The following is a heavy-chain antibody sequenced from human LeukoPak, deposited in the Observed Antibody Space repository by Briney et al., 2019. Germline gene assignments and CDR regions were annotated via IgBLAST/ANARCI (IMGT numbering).Heavy chain of an antibody. CDR2: IRGSGGTT. V-gene: IGHV3-23*01. J-gene: IGHJ4*02. CDR1: GFTFSSYA. Sequence: PGGSLRLSCAASGFTFSSYAMNWVRQAPGKGLEWVSGIRGSGGTTNYADSAKGRFTISRDNSNNTLYLQMNSLRAEDTAVYYCAKTPIQYYFDYWGQGTLVTVSS. D-gene: IGHD2-2*02. CDR3: AKTPIQYYFDY.